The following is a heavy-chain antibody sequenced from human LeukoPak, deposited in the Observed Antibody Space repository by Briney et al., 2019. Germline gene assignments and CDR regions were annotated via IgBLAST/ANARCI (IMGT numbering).Heavy chain of an antibody. D-gene: IGHD3-10*01. V-gene: IGHV3-30*02. J-gene: IGHJ4*02. CDR2: IRYDGNNK. Sequence: GGSLRLSCAASGFTFSSYGMHWVRQAPGKGLEWVAFIRYDGNNKYYADSVKGRFTISRDNSKNTLYLQMNSLRAEDTAVYYCAKDYFGFGSGVYYFDYWGQGTLVTVSS. CDR1: GFTFSSYG. CDR3: AKDYFGFGSGVYYFDY.